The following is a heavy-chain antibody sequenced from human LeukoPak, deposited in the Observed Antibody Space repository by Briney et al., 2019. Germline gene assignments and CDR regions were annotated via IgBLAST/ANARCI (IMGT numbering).Heavy chain of an antibody. D-gene: IGHD4-17*01. J-gene: IGHJ4*02. V-gene: IGHV1-69*16. CDR2: IIPILGIA. CDR1: GGTFSSYT. Sequence: SVKVSCKASGGTFSSYTISWVRQAPGQGLEWMGRIIPILGIANYAQKFQGRVTITTDESTSTAYMELSSLRSEDTAVYYCARGSRGYGDYVFWGQGTLVTVSS. CDR3: ARGSRGYGDYVF.